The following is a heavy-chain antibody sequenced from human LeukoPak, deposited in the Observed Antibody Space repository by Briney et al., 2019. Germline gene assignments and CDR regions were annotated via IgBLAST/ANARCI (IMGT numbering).Heavy chain of an antibody. CDR1: GFTFSSYG. V-gene: IGHV3-30*02. Sequence: GGSLRLSCAASGFTFSSYGMHWVRQAPGKGLEWVAFIRYDGSNKYYADSVKGRFTISRDNSKNTLYLQMNSLRAEDTAVYYCRGVSSGSYHYFDYWGQGTLVTVSS. J-gene: IGHJ4*02. CDR2: IRYDGSNK. D-gene: IGHD1-26*01. CDR3: RGVSSGSYHYFDY.